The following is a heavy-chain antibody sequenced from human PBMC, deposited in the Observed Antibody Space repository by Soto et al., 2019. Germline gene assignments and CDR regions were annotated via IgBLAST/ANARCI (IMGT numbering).Heavy chain of an antibody. J-gene: IGHJ4*02. CDR1: GGTFSSYA. CDR3: ARVPSLYSSSWTTFDY. CDR2: IIPIFGTA. V-gene: IGHV1-69*13. Sequence: SVKVSCKASGGTFSSYAISWVRQAPGQGLEWMGGIIPIFGTANYAQKFQGRVTITADESTSTAYMELSSLRSEDTAVYYCARVPSLYSSSWTTFDYWGQGTLVTVSS. D-gene: IGHD6-13*01.